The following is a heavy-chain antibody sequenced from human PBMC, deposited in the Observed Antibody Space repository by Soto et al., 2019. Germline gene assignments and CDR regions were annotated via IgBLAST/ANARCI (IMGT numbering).Heavy chain of an antibody. Sequence: ASVKVSCKASGYTFTSYDINWVRQATGQGLEWMGWMNPNSGNTGYAQKFQGRVTMTRNTSISTAYMELSSLRSEDTAVYYCARRLPRAIAAAGTRNWFDPWGQGTLVTVS. J-gene: IGHJ5*02. CDR3: ARRLPRAIAAAGTRNWFDP. V-gene: IGHV1-8*01. CDR1: GYTFTSYD. D-gene: IGHD6-13*01. CDR2: MNPNSGNT.